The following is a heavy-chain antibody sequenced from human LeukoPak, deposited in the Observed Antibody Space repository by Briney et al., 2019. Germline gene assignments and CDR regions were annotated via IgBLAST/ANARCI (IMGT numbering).Heavy chain of an antibody. J-gene: IGHJ4*02. CDR1: GFTFSIYA. D-gene: IGHD5-18*01. CDR2: ISDSGGST. V-gene: IGHV3-23*01. Sequence: GGSLRLSCAASGFTFSIYAMSWVRQAPGKGLEWVSSISDSGGSTYYADSVKGRSTISRDNSRNTLYLQMNSLRAEDTAVYYCAKLNTAMVDSHTDYWGQGTLVTVSS. CDR3: AKLNTAMVDSHTDY.